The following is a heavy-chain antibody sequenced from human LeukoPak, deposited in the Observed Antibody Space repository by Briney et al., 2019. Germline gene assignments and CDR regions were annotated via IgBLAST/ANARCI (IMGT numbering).Heavy chain of an antibody. CDR2: IYYSGST. CDR1: GGSISSYY. J-gene: IGHJ4*02. V-gene: IGHV4-59*01. D-gene: IGHD3-22*01. CDR3: ARARTTTYYYDSSGYYFDY. Sequence: SETLSLTCTVSGGSISSYYWSWIRQPPGKGLEWIGYIYYSGSTNYNPSLKSRVTISVDTSKNQFSLKLSSVTAADTAVYYCARARTTTYYYDSSGYYFDYWGQGTLVTVSS.